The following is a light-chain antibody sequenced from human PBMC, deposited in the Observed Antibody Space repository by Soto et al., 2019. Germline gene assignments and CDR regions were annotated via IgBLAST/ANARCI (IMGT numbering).Light chain of an antibody. CDR2: GAS. CDR3: QHYGSLVLT. CDR1: QSVSSTY. V-gene: IGKV3-20*01. J-gene: IGKJ4*01. Sequence: EIVLTQSPGTLSLSPGERATLSCRASQSVSSTYLAWYQQKPGQAPRLLIYGASSRATGIPYRFSGSGSGTDFTLTISRLEPEDVAVYYCQHYGSLVLTFGGGTKVEIK.